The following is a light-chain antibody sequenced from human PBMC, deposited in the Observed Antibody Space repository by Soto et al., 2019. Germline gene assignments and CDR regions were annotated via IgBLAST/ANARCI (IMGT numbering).Light chain of an antibody. V-gene: IGKV3-15*01. Sequence: ETVMTQSPATLSVSPGEGATLSCRASQSVSINLAWYQQKPGQAPRLLIYGASTRATGIPARFSVSGSGTEFTLTISSLQSEDFAVDYCQQYNNWPPITFGQGTRLEIK. CDR3: QQYNNWPPIT. J-gene: IGKJ5*01. CDR1: QSVSIN. CDR2: GAS.